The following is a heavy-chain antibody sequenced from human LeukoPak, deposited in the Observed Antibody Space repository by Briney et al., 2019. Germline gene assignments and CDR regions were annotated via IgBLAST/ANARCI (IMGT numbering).Heavy chain of an antibody. CDR3: AKSGGYGLIDY. Sequence: SETLSLTCTVSGSSVSGSAYYWGWIRQPPGKGLEWIGNIYYSGSTYYNESLESRVTISINTSKNQFSLKLNSVTAADTAMYYCAKSGGYGLIDYWGQGTLVTVSS. CDR2: IYYSGST. V-gene: IGHV4-39*01. D-gene: IGHD1-26*01. CDR1: GSSVSGSAYY. J-gene: IGHJ4*02.